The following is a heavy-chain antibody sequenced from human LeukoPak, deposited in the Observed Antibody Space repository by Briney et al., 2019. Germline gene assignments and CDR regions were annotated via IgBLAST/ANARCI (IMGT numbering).Heavy chain of an antibody. CDR3: ARTSAYGGYVDFYY. V-gene: IGHV5-51*04. CDR1: GYYSSSCW. D-gene: IGHD4-17*01. J-gene: IGHJ4*02. CDR2: IYPGDSDT. Sequence: GDSRKICGTSAGYYSSSCWIGWGRQMPGGGLEGMGTIYPGDSDTRYSPPFQGQVPISDDKPINPAYLQWSSLKPSDTAIYYCARTSAYGGYVDFYYWGQGTLVPVAS.